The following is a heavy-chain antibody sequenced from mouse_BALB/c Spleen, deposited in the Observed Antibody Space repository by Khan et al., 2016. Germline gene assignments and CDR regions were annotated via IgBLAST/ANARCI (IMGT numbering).Heavy chain of an antibody. CDR1: GYSITSGYY. V-gene: IGHV3-6*02. J-gene: IGHJ3*01. D-gene: IGHD4-1*01. CDR2: ISYDGST. CDR3: TRDEITGTFAY. Sequence: EVQLQESGPGLVKPSQSLSLTCSVTGYSITSGYYWNWIRQFPGNKLEWMGCISYDGSTTYNPSLRNRISITRDTSKNQFFLKLNSVTTEDTASYYCTRDEITGTFAYWGQGTLVTVSA.